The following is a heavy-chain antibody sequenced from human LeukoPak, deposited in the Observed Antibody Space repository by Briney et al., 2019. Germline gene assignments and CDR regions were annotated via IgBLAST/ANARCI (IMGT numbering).Heavy chain of an antibody. J-gene: IGHJ4*02. Sequence: PGGSLRLSCAASGFTFAGYAMHWVRQAPGKGLEWVSGISWNSGSIGYADSVKGRFTISRDNAKNSLYLQMNSLRAEDPAVYYCAAQYSSSWYTYPSDYWGQGTLVTVSS. CDR3: AAQYSSSWYTYPSDY. V-gene: IGHV3-9*01. D-gene: IGHD6-13*01. CDR1: GFTFAGYA. CDR2: ISWNSGSI.